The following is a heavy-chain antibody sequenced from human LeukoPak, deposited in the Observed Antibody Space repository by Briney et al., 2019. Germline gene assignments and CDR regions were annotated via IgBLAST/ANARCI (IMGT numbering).Heavy chain of an antibody. CDR2: IRSKAFGGTT. D-gene: IGHD2-8*01. J-gene: IGHJ3*02. CDR1: GFTFGDYA. CDR3: SRRSGFSNGDAFDI. V-gene: IGHV3-49*03. Sequence: PGGSLRLSCRASGFTFGDYAMSWFRQAPGKGLEWVGFIRSKAFGGTTDYAASVKGRFIISRDDSISIAYLQMNSLKTEDTAMYYCSRRSGFSNGDAFDIWGQGTMVTVSS.